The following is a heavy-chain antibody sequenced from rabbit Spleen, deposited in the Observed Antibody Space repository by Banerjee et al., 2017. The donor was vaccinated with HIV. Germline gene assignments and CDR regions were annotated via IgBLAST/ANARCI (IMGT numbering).Heavy chain of an antibody. CDR3: ARDLVAVIGWNFNL. D-gene: IGHD1-1*01. Sequence: QEQLEESGGGLVKPGGTLTLTCKASGFDLTSYHYMCWVRQAPGKGLEWIGCINIVTGKSVYANWAEGRFIMSRTSSTTVTLQMTSLTAADTATYFCARDLVAVIGWNFNLWGPGTLVTVS. J-gene: IGHJ4*01. V-gene: IGHV1S45*01. CDR2: INIVTGKS. CDR1: GFDLTSYHY.